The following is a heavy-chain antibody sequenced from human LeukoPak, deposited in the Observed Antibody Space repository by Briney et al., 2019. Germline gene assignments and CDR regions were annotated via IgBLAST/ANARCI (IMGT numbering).Heavy chain of an antibody. CDR1: GYTLTELS. D-gene: IGHD2-2*01. CDR2: FDPEDGET. CDR3: AARPSIVVVPAAMASFGY. J-gene: IGHJ4*02. V-gene: IGHV1-24*01. Sequence: GASVKVSCKVSGYTLTELSMHWVRQAPGKGLEWMGGFDPEDGETIYAQKFQGRVTVTEDTSTDTAYMELSSLRSEDTAVYYCAARPSIVVVPAAMASFGYWGQGTLVTVSS.